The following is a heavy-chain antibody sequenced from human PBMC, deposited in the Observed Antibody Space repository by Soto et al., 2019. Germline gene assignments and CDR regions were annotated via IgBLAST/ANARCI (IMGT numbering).Heavy chain of an antibody. V-gene: IGHV3-48*01. CDR3: ARQPSFGELLFDY. J-gene: IGHJ4*02. Sequence: GSLRLSCAASGFTFSSYSMNWVRQAPGKGLEWVSYISSSSSTIYYADSVKGRFTISRDNAKNSLYLQMNSLRAEDTAVYYCARQPSFGELLFDYWGQGTLVTVSS. CDR2: ISSSSSTI. D-gene: IGHD3-10*01. CDR1: GFTFSSYS.